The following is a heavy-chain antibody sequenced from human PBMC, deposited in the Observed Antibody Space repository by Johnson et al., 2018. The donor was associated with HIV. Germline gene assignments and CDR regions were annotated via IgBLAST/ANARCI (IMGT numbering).Heavy chain of an antibody. V-gene: IGHV3-15*01. CDR2: IKSKTDGGTT. Sequence: VQLVESGGGLVQPGGSLRLSCAASGFTFSNAWMSWVRQAPGKGLEWVGRIKSKTDGGTTDYVAPVKGRFTISRDDSKNTLYLRMNSLKTEDTAVYYCTTGTGTTTLYAFDIWGQGTMVTVSS. CDR1: GFTFSNAW. J-gene: IGHJ3*02. D-gene: IGHD1-7*01. CDR3: TTGTGTTTLYAFDI.